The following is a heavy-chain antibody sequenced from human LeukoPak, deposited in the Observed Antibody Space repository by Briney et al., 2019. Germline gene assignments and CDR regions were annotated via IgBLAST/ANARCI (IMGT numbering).Heavy chain of an antibody. CDR3: ARDNTIFGVARYFDY. CDR2: IYYSGST. J-gene: IGHJ4*02. D-gene: IGHD3-3*01. V-gene: IGHV4-59*01. CDR1: GGSISSYY. Sequence: SETLSLTCTVSGGSISSYYWSWIRQPPGKGLEWIGYIYYSGSTNYNPSLKSRVTIAVDTSKNQFSLKLSSVTAADTAVYYCARDNTIFGVARYFDYWGQGTLVTVSS.